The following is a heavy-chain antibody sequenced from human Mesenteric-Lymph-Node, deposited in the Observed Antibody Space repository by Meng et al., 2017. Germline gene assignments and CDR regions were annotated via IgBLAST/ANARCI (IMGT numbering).Heavy chain of an antibody. CDR2: TYYKSERYN. V-gene: IGHV6-1*01. D-gene: IGHD3-22*01. CDR3: AREISSGPRSKFDY. Sequence: QVQLQQSSPGLVKPSQTLSLACAISGDSVSNNSGSWNWLRQSPSRGLEWLGRTYYKSERYNNKAVSVKSRITVNPDTSKNQFSLQLNSVTPEDTAVYYCAREISSGPRSKFDYWGQGTLVTVSS. J-gene: IGHJ4*02. CDR1: GDSVSNNSGS.